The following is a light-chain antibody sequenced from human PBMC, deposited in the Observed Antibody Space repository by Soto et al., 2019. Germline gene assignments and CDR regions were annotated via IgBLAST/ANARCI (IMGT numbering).Light chain of an antibody. CDR3: SSYTRTNTRV. CDR2: EVS. CDR1: SDDVGGYDY. J-gene: IGLJ3*02. V-gene: IGLV2-14*01. Sequence: QSALTQPASVSGSPGQSITISCTGSSDDVGGYDYVSWYQHHPGKAPKLIIYEVSNRPSGVSNRFSASKSGNTASLTISGLQAEDEADYFCSSYTRTNTRVFGGGTKVNVL.